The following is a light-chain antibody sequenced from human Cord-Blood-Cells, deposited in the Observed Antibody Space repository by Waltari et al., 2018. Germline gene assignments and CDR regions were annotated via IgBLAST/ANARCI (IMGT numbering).Light chain of an antibody. CDR1: QIISSY. CDR3: QQSYSTPYT. Sequence: DIQMTQPPSSLSASVGARVTLTCRASQIISSYLNWYQQKPGKAPKLLIYAASSLQSGVPSRFSGSGSGTDFTLTISSLQPEDFATYYCQQSYSTPYTFGQGTKLEIK. CDR2: AAS. J-gene: IGKJ2*01. V-gene: IGKV1-39*01.